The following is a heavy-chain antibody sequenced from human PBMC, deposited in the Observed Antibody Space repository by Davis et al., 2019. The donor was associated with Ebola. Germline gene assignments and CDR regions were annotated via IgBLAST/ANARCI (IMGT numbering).Heavy chain of an antibody. Sequence: GESLKISCAASGFTFSSYAMHWVRQAPGKGLEWVAVISYDGSNKYYADSVKGRFTISRDNSKNTLYLQMNSLRAEDTAVYYCARDASYYYDSSGYSEGFDYWGQGTLVTVSS. V-gene: IGHV3-30-3*01. J-gene: IGHJ4*02. CDR3: ARDASYYYDSSGYSEGFDY. CDR1: GFTFSSYA. CDR2: ISYDGSNK. D-gene: IGHD3-22*01.